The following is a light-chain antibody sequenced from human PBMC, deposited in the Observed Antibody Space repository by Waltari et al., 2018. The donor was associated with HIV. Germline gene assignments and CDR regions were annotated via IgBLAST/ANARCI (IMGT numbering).Light chain of an antibody. J-gene: IGLJ3*02. V-gene: IGLV1-40*01. Sequence: QSVLTQPPSVSGAPGQTVTTSCDGSSSNIGAGYDLPWYKQVPGTSPKLVIYSNINRPSGVPDRFSASKSGTSASLAITGLQAEDEAHYYCQSHDRSLSGPWVFGGGTKLTVL. CDR1: SSNIGAGYD. CDR3: QSHDRSLSGPWV. CDR2: SNI.